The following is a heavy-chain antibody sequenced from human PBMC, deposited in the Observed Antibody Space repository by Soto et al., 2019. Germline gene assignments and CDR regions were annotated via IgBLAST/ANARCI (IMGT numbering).Heavy chain of an antibody. CDR1: GGTFSSYA. V-gene: IGHV1-69*01. CDR3: ARGAFRYYDFWSGYSYYGMDV. J-gene: IGHJ6*02. Sequence: QVQLVQSGAEVKKPGSSVKVSCKASGGTFSSYAISWVRQAPGQGLEWMGGVIPIFGTANYAQKIQGRVTITEDESTGTAYKELNSLRSEDTAVYYFARGAFRYYDFWSGYSYYGMDVWGQGTTVTVSS. CDR2: VIPIFGTA. D-gene: IGHD3-3*01.